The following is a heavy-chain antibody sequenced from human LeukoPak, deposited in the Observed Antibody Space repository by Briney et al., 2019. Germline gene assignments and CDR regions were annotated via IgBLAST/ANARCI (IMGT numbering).Heavy chain of an antibody. V-gene: IGHV4-59*11. Sequence: SETLSLTCTVSGGSISSHYWSWIRQPPGKGLEWIGYIYYSGSTNYNPSLKSRVTISVDTSTNQFSLKLSSVTAADTAVYYCARGNYDFWSGEPPLDYWGQGTLVTVSS. J-gene: IGHJ4*02. D-gene: IGHD3-3*01. CDR1: GGSISSHY. CDR3: ARGNYDFWSGEPPLDY. CDR2: IYYSGST.